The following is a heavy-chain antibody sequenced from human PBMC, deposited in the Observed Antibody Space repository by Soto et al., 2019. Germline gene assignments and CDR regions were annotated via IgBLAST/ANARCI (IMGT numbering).Heavy chain of an antibody. CDR1: GDRVSSNSAT. CDR3: ARANAVAGPNLDY. J-gene: IGHJ4*02. V-gene: IGHV6-1*01. Sequence: SQTLSLTCAISGDRVSSNSATWNCIRHSPSRGLEWLGRTYYRSKWSNDYAVSVKSRISINPDTSKNQFSLQLNSVTPEDTAVYYCARANAVAGPNLDYWGQGTLVTVSS. CDR2: TYYRSKWSN. D-gene: IGHD6-19*01.